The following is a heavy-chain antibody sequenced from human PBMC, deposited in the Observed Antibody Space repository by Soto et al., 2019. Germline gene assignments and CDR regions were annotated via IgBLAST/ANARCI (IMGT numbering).Heavy chain of an antibody. CDR3: ARVPQWLVRNYFDY. CDR1: GYTFTSYG. Sequence: ASVKVSCKASGYTFTSYGISWVRQAPGQGLEWMGWISAYNGNTNYAQKLQGRVTMTTDTSTSTAYMELRSLRSDDTAVYYRARVPQWLVRNYFDYWGQGTPVTVSS. V-gene: IGHV1-18*01. D-gene: IGHD6-19*01. CDR2: ISAYNGNT. J-gene: IGHJ4*02.